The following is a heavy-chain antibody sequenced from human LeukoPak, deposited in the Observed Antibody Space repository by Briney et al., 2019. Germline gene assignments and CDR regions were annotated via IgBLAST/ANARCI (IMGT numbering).Heavy chain of an antibody. CDR3: ARYVVYGSGKYYFDY. J-gene: IGHJ4*02. V-gene: IGHV4-39*01. Sequence: SETLSLTCTVSGGSISSSDYYWSWIRQPPGKELEWIASINYGGTTYYNPSLKSRVTISVDTSKNQFSLRLSSVTAADTAVYLCARYVVYGSGKYYFDYWGQGTLVTVSS. CDR1: GGSISSSDYY. CDR2: INYGGTT. D-gene: IGHD3-10*01.